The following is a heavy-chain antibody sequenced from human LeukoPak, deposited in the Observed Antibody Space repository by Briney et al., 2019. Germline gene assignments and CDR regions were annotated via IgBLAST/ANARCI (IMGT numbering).Heavy chain of an antibody. D-gene: IGHD1-26*01. CDR1: GFTFSSYA. V-gene: IGHV3-23*01. J-gene: IGHJ4*02. CDR2: ITNSGGGT. Sequence: GGSLRLSCEASGFTFSSYAMTWVRQAPGKGLEWVSAITNSGGGTYYADSVKGRFTISRDNSKNTLYLQTNSLKAEDTAVYYCVKFVGAKGYWGQGTLVTVSS. CDR3: VKFVGAKGY.